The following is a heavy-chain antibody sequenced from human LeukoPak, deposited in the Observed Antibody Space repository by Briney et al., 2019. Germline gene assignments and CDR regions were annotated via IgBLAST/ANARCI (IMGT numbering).Heavy chain of an antibody. D-gene: IGHD4-17*01. J-gene: IGHJ4*02. CDR1: AFTVSSIF. CDR3: ARLDGPTVSSFDY. Sequence: AGSLTLSCAASAFTVSSIFMGWDRQAPGKGLEWVSVTYSGGSTYYPDSVKGRFTISRDNSKNTLYLQMKSLAAEDTAVYYCARLDGPTVSSFDYWGQGTMVTVSS. CDR2: TYSGGST. V-gene: IGHV3-53*01.